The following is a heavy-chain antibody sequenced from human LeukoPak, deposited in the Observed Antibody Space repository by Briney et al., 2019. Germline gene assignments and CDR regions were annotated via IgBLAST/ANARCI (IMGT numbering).Heavy chain of an antibody. CDR3: AKDPNYYDSSGYYSEFDY. J-gene: IGHJ4*02. D-gene: IGHD3-22*01. Sequence: GGSLRLSCAAPGFTFGSYGMHWVRQAPGKGLEWVAFIRYDGSNKYYADSVKGRFTISRDNSKNTLYLQVNSLRAEDTAVYYCAKDPNYYDSSGYYSEFDYWGQGTLVTVSS. CDR1: GFTFGSYG. CDR2: IRYDGSNK. V-gene: IGHV3-30*02.